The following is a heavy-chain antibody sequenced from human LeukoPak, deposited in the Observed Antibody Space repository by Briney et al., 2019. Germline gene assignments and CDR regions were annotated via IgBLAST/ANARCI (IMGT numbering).Heavy chain of an antibody. J-gene: IGHJ6*02. D-gene: IGHD3-9*01. V-gene: IGHV3-21*01. CDR1: GFTFSSYS. CDR2: ISSSSSYI. CDR3: ARVLSRARYFDWLLQRNYGMDV. Sequence: GGSLRLSCAASGFTFSSYSMNWVRQAPGKGLEWVSSISSSSSYIYYADSVKGRFTISRDNAKNSLYLQMNSLRAEDTAVYYCARVLSRARYFDWLLQRNYGMDVWGQGTTVTVSS.